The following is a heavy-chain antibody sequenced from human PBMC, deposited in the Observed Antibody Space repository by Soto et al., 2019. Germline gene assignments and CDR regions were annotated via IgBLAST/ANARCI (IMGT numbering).Heavy chain of an antibody. J-gene: IGHJ6*02. V-gene: IGHV1-69*06. CDR3: ASHRGGFDYYYGMDV. CDR1: GGTFSSYA. Sequence: ASVKVSCKASGGTFSSYAISWVRQAPGQGLEWMGGIIPIFVTANYAQKFQGRVTITADKSTSTAYMELSSLRSEDTAVYYCASHRGGFDYYYGMDVWGQGTTVTVSS. CDR2: IIPIFVTA. D-gene: IGHD3-16*01.